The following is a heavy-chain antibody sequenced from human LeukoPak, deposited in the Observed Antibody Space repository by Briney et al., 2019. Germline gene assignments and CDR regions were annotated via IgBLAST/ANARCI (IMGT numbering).Heavy chain of an antibody. CDR2: ISAYNGNT. CDR3: ARVTLGGGYYYYMDV. Sequence: ASVKVSCKASGYTFTSYGISWVRQAPGQGLEWMGWISAYNGNTNYAQKLQGRVTMTTDTSTSTAYMELRSLRSDDTAVYYCARVTLGGGYYYYMDVWGKGTTVTVSS. J-gene: IGHJ6*03. D-gene: IGHD2-15*01. CDR1: GYTFTSYG. V-gene: IGHV1-18*01.